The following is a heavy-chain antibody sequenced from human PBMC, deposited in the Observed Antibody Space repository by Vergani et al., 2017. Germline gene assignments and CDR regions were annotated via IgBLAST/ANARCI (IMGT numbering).Heavy chain of an antibody. Sequence: EVQLVESGGGLVQPGGSLKLSCAASGFTFSGSAMHWVRQASGKGLEWVGRIRSKANSYATAFAASVKGRFTISRDDSKNTAYLQMTSLKTEDTAVYYCTSGRYSSSSGAYYYDYGMDVWGQGTTVTVSS. CDR2: IRSKANSYAT. CDR3: TSGRYSSSSGAYYYDYGMDV. J-gene: IGHJ6*02. CDR1: GFTFSGSA. V-gene: IGHV3-73*01. D-gene: IGHD6-6*01.